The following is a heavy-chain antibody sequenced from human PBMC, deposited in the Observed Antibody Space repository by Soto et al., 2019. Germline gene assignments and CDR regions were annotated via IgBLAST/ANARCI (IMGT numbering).Heavy chain of an antibody. J-gene: IGHJ4*02. Sequence: QVQLVQSGSEVKEPGASVKVSCKASGYTFTRYGISWVRQAPGQGLEWMGWISADSGNKNYAQKLQGRVTMTTDTSTSTGYMELRSLRSDDTAVYYCASSGWLDLYYFDYWGQGTLVTVSS. D-gene: IGHD6-19*01. CDR3: ASSGWLDLYYFDY. CDR2: ISADSGNK. V-gene: IGHV1-18*04. CDR1: GYTFTRYG.